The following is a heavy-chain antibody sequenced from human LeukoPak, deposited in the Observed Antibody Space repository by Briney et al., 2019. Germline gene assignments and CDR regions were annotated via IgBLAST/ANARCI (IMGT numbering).Heavy chain of an antibody. CDR2: ISSSSSYI. J-gene: IGHJ5*02. CDR1: GFTFSSYS. CDR3: ARDGYSSGWSGDNWFDP. D-gene: IGHD6-19*01. V-gene: IGHV3-21*01. Sequence: GGSLRLSCAASGFTFSSYSMNWVRQAPGRGLEWVSSISSSSSYIYYADSVKGRFTISRDNAKNSLYLQMNSLRAEDTAVSYCARDGYSSGWSGDNWFDPWGQGTLVTVSS.